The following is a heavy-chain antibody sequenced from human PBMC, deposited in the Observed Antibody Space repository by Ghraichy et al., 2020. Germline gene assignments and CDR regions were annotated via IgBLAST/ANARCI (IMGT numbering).Heavy chain of an antibody. Sequence: GGSLRLSCVASEFTFSDYPIHWVRQAPGKGLQWVAVISYDGSNKYYADSVKGRFTISRDNSNNTLFLQLTSLRAEDTAVYYCARGLRRGKSMVRGVIITRPDYWGQGTLVTVSS. CDR3: ARGLRRGKSMVRGVIITRPDY. J-gene: IGHJ4*02. D-gene: IGHD3-10*01. CDR1: EFTFSDYP. V-gene: IGHV3-30*04. CDR2: ISYDGSNK.